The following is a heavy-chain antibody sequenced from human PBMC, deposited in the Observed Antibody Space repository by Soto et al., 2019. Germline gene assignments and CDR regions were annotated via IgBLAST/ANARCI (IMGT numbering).Heavy chain of an antibody. J-gene: IGHJ5*02. CDR2: IYYSGST. D-gene: IGHD3-22*01. V-gene: IGHV4-31*03. Sequence: SETLSLTCTVSGGSISSGGYYWSWIRQHPGKGLEWIGYIYYSGSTYYNPSLKSRVTISVDTSKNQFSLKLSSVTAADTAVYYCARDRRYYDSSGYSGWFDPWGQGTLVTVSS. CDR1: GGSISSGGYY. CDR3: ARDRRYYDSSGYSGWFDP.